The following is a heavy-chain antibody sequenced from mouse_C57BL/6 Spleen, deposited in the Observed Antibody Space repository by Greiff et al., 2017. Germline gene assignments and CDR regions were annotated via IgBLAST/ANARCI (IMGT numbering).Heavy chain of an antibody. CDR2: IRLKSDNYAT. CDR3: TGPYYSNYDWFAY. D-gene: IGHD2-5*01. J-gene: IGHJ3*01. CDR1: GFTFSNYW. Sequence: EVKLEESGGGLVQPGGSMKLSCVASGFTFSNYWMNWVRQSPEKGLEWVAQIRLKSDNYATHYAESVKGRFTISRDDSKSSVYLQMNNLRAEDTGIYYCTGPYYSNYDWFAYWGQGTLVTVSA. V-gene: IGHV6-3*01.